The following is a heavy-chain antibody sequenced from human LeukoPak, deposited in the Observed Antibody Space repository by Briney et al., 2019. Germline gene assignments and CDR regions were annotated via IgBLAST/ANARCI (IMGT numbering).Heavy chain of an antibody. Sequence: SETRSLTCTVSGGSISTYYWSWIRQPPGKGLEWIGYIYYSGSTNYNPSLKSRVTISVDTSKKQLTLKLSSVTAADTAVYYCARHSRDYYDSRGAFDIWGQGTMVTVSS. J-gene: IGHJ3*02. V-gene: IGHV4-59*08. D-gene: IGHD3-22*01. CDR2: IYYSGST. CDR3: ARHSRDYYDSRGAFDI. CDR1: GGSISTYY.